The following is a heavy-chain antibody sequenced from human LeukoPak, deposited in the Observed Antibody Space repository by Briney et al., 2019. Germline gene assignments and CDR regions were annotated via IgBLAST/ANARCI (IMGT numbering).Heavy chain of an antibody. CDR3: AKLRAAAAGVY. CDR1: GLTLSSYA. V-gene: IGHV3-23*01. Sequence: QSGGSLRLSCAASGLTLSSYAMSSVRQAPGKGLEWVSAISGSGGSTYYADSVKGRFTISRDNSKNTLYLQMNSLRAEDTAVYYCAKLRAAAAGVYWGQGTLVTVSS. D-gene: IGHD6-13*01. J-gene: IGHJ4*02. CDR2: ISGSGGST.